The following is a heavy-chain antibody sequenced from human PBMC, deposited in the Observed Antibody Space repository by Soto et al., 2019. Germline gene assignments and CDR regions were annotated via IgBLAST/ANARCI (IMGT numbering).Heavy chain of an antibody. D-gene: IGHD2-2*01. J-gene: IGHJ6*02. Sequence: QMQLVESGGGVVQPGRSLRLSCAASGFTFRSYGIHWVRQAPGKGLEWVARIGFDGSKKYYVDSVKGRFAVSRDNSKNTLYLQMNSLRVEDTAVYYCARDRLVPYGYGMDVWGQGTTVTVSS. CDR2: IGFDGSKK. CDR1: GFTFRSYG. CDR3: ARDRLVPYGYGMDV. V-gene: IGHV3-33*01.